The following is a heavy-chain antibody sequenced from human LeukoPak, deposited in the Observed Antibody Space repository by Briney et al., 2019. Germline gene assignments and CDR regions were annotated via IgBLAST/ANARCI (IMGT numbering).Heavy chain of an antibody. D-gene: IGHD3-9*01. V-gene: IGHV1-8*01. J-gene: IGHJ5*02. CDR1: GYTFTSYD. Sequence: ASVKVSCKASGYTFTSYDINWVRQATGQGLEWMGWMNPNSGNTGYAQKFQGRVTMTRNTSISTAYMELSSLRSEDTAVYYCARLGYYDILTGYLTENWFDPWGQGTLVTVSS. CDR2: MNPNSGNT. CDR3: ARLGYYDILTGYLTENWFDP.